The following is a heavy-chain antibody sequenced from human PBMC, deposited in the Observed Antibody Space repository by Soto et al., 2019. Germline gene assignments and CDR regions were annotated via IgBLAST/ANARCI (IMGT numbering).Heavy chain of an antibody. V-gene: IGHV1-3*04. Sequence: QVRLVQSGAEVKRPGASVKISCQASAYTFTDYAIPWVRQAPGQRLEWMGWINTGNGNTQYSEQFQGRVTITRDTSASTAYMEVTSLRFEDTAVYYCARGTHCGGGSCYSRRAGADYWGQGTLVTVSS. J-gene: IGHJ4*02. D-gene: IGHD2-21*01. CDR2: INTGNGNT. CDR3: ARGTHCGGGSCYSRRAGADY. CDR1: AYTFTDYA.